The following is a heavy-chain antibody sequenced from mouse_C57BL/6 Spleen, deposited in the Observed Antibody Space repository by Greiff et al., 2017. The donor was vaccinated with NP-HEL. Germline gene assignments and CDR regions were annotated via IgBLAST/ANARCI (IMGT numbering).Heavy chain of an antibody. CDR3: ARVSDKAMEY. J-gene: IGHJ4*01. Sequence: EVQLLQSGAGLVKPGGSLKLSCAASGFTFSDYGMHWVRQSPEKGLEWVAYISSGSSTIYYADTVKGRFTISRDKAKNTLFLQITSLGSEDTAMYYCARVSDKAMEYWGQGTSVTVSS. CDR1: GFTFSDYG. CDR2: ISSGSSTI. V-gene: IGHV5-17*01.